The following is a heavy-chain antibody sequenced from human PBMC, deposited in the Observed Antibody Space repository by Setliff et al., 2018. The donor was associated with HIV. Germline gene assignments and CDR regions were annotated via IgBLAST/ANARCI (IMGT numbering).Heavy chain of an antibody. D-gene: IGHD2-15*01. V-gene: IGHV1-8*01. CDR1: ATFTNVD. CDR2: MNPNSGVS. CDR3: ARGYCSGGTCYAGLFDY. J-gene: IGHJ4*03. Sequence: GASVKVSCKASATFTNVDIHWLRRATGQGLEWMGWMNPNSGVSGYGQKFQGRITMTRDTSISTAYMELSSLTSEDTAVYYCARGYCSGGTCYAGLFDYWGQGTMVTVSS.